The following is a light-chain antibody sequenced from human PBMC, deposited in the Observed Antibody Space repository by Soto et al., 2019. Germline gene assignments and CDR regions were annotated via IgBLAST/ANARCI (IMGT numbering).Light chain of an antibody. V-gene: IGLV2-8*01. Sequence: SALTQPPSASGSPGQSVTISCTGASSDVGAYNFVSWYQQHPGKAPKLMIYEVSKRPSGVPDRFSGSKSGNTASLTVSGLQAEDEADYYCTSYAGSSYVFGTGTKVTVL. CDR2: EVS. CDR3: TSYAGSSYV. J-gene: IGLJ1*01. CDR1: SSDVGAYNF.